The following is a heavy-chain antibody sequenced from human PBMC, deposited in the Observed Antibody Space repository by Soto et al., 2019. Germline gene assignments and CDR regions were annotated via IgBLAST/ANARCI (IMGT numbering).Heavy chain of an antibody. CDR3: ARRFYYYDRSGHISDAFDI. V-gene: IGHV5-51*01. Sequence: GESLKISCKGSGCNFTSYWIGWVRQMPGKGLEWMGIIYPDDSDTRYSPSFQGQVTISADKSISTAYLQWSSLKASDTAMYYRARRFYYYDRSGHISDAFDIWGQGTMVTVSS. D-gene: IGHD3-22*01. CDR1: GCNFTSYW. CDR2: IYPDDSDT. J-gene: IGHJ3*02.